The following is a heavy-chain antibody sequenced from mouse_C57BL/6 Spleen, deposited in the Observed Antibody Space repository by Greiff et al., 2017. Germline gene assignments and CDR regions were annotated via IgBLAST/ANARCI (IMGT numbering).Heavy chain of an antibody. CDR3: ARRAGKSYWYFDV. J-gene: IGHJ1*03. CDR2: ISSGSSTI. CDR1: GFTFSDYG. Sequence: EVKLVESGGGLVKPGGSLKLSCAASGFTFSDYGMHWVRQAPEKGLEWVAYISSGSSTIYYADTVKGRFTISRDNAKNTLFLQMTSLRSEDTAMYYCARRAGKSYWYFDVWGTGTTVTVSS. D-gene: IGHD3-3*01. V-gene: IGHV5-17*01.